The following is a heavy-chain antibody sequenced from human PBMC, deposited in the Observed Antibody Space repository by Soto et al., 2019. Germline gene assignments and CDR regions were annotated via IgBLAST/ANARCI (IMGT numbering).Heavy chain of an antibody. CDR2: IRGSGGST. Sequence: GGSLRLSCAASGFTFSSYAMSWVRQAPGKGLEWVSAIRGSGGSTYYTDSVKGRFTISRDNSKNTLYLQMNSMRADDPAVYFCARTAPAIVLAPAAIHNWNYSFDFWGQGTLVTVSS. V-gene: IGHV3-23*01. CDR3: ARTAPAIVLAPAAIHNWNYSFDF. CDR1: GFTFSSYA. J-gene: IGHJ4*02. D-gene: IGHD2-2*02.